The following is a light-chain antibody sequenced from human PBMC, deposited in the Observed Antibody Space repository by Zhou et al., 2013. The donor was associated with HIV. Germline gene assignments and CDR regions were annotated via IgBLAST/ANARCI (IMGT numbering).Light chain of an antibody. V-gene: IGKV1-5*03. CDR3: QQYNSYLWT. Sequence: DIQMTQSPSTLSASVGDRVTITCRASQSISIWLAWYQQKPGKVPKLLIYKASTLESGVPSRFSGSGSGTEFTLTISSLQPDDFATXYCQQYNSYLWTFGQGTKVEIK. CDR2: KAS. J-gene: IGKJ1*01. CDR1: QSISIW.